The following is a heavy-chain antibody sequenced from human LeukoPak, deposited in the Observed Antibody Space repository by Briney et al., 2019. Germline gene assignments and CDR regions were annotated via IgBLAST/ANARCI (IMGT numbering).Heavy chain of an antibody. Sequence: GVSLRLSCAASGFTFSSYSMNWVRQAPGKGLEWVSSISSSSSYIYYADSVKGRFTISRDNAKNSLYLQMNSLRAEDTAVYYCARVRLTTMVRGVSYYYYMDVWGKGTTVTVSS. CDR2: ISSSSSYI. V-gene: IGHV3-21*01. CDR1: GFTFSSYS. J-gene: IGHJ6*03. D-gene: IGHD3-10*01. CDR3: ARVRLTTMVRGVSYYYYMDV.